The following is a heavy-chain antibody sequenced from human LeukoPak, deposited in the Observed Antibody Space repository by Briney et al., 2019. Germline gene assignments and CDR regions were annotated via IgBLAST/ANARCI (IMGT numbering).Heavy chain of an antibody. Sequence: SQTLSLTCAISGDSVSSNSAAWNWIRQSPSRGLEWLGRTYYRSKWYNDYVVSVKSRITINPDTSKNQFSLQLNSVTPEDTAVYYCARVAEVSSSSPEYFDYWGQGTLVTVSS. D-gene: IGHD6-13*01. CDR1: GDSVSSNSAA. V-gene: IGHV6-1*01. CDR2: TYYRSKWYN. CDR3: ARVAEVSSSSPEYFDY. J-gene: IGHJ4*02.